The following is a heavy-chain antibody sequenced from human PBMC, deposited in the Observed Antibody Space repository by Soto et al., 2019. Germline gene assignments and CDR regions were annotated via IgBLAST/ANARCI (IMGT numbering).Heavy chain of an antibody. CDR3: TTVVGLITHWYSDL. CDR1: GFTFSSYA. J-gene: IGHJ2*01. V-gene: IGHV3-33*08. D-gene: IGHD3-16*01. Sequence: QVQLVESGGGVVQPGRSLRLSCAASGFTFSSYAMHWVRQAPGKGLEWVAVIWYDGSNQYYADSVKGRFTVSRDNSKNMLYLQMNSLRVEDTAVYYCTTVVGLITHWYSDLWGRGTLVTVSS. CDR2: IWYDGSNQ.